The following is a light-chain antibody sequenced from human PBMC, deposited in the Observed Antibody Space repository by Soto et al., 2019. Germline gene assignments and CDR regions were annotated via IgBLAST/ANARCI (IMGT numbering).Light chain of an antibody. V-gene: IGKV3-15*01. CDR3: QQYNSWPPIT. J-gene: IGKJ5*01. CDR1: ETVATN. Sequence: EVLMTHSPATLSLSPWERATLSCWASETVATNLAWYQQKPGQAPRLLIYGASTRATGIPARFSGSGSGTDFTLSISSLQSEDFAVYYCQQYNSWPPITFGQGTRLEIK. CDR2: GAS.